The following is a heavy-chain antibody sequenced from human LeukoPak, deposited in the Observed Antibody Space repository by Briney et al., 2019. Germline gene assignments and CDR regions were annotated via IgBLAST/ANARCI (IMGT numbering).Heavy chain of an antibody. CDR3: AKAYSSGWYARAFDI. CDR2: ISWNSGSI. Sequence: GRSLRLSCAASGFTFDDYAMHWVRQAPGKGLEWVSGISWNSGSIGYADSVKGRFTISRDNAKNSLYLQMNSLRAEDMALYYCAKAYSSGWYARAFDIWGQGTMVTVSS. V-gene: IGHV3-9*03. J-gene: IGHJ3*02. CDR1: GFTFDDYA. D-gene: IGHD6-19*01.